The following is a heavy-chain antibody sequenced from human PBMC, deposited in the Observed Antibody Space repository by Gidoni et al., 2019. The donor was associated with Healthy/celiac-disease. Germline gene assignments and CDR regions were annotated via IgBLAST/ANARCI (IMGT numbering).Heavy chain of an antibody. CDR2: ISSSGSTI. V-gene: IGHV3-48*03. CDR1: GFTFSSYE. D-gene: IGHD5-18*01. Sequence: EVQLVESGGGLVQPGGYLTLSCAASGFTFSSYEMNWVRQAQGKGLEWVAYISSSGSTIYYADSVKGRFTISRDNAKNSLYLQMNSLRAEDTAVYYCARFFDTATYDYWGQGTLVTVSS. J-gene: IGHJ4*02. CDR3: ARFFDTATYDY.